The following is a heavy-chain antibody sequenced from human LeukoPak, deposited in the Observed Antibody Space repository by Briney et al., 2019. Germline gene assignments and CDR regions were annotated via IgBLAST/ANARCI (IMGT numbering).Heavy chain of an antibody. CDR3: ARGGHYDFWSGPYYYYGMDV. CDR1: RGSISSYY. CDR2: IYYSGST. J-gene: IGHJ6*02. D-gene: IGHD3-3*01. V-gene: IGHV4-59*01. Sequence: PSETLSLTCTVSRGSISSYYWSWIRQPPGKGLEWIGYIYYSGSTNYNPSLKSRVTISVDTSKNQFSLKLSPVTAADTAVYYCARGGHYDFWSGPYYYYGMDVWGQGTTVTVSS.